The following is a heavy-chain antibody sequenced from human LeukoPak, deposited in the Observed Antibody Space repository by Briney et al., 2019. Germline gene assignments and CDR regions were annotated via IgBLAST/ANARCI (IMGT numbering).Heavy chain of an antibody. CDR3: ATARVRLGELSLPEVRDD. J-gene: IGHJ4*02. CDR1: VYTLTELA. D-gene: IGHD3-16*02. Sequence: ASVKVSCKVSVYTLTELAIHWVRQAPGKGLEWMGAFDPEDGGTIYAQKFQGRITLTEDTSTDTTYMELRSLSSEDTAVYYCATARVRLGELSLPEVRDDWGQGTLISVSS. V-gene: IGHV1-24*01. CDR2: FDPEDGGT.